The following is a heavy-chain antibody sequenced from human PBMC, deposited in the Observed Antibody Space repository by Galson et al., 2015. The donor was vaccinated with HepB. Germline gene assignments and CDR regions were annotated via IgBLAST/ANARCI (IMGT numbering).Heavy chain of an antibody. CDR2: IKQDGSEK. CDR3: ARGEQLGPVAAFDY. V-gene: IGHV3-7*03. Sequence: SLRLSCAASGFTFSSYWMSWVRQAPEKGLEWVANIKQDGSEKYYVDSVKGRFTISRDNAKNSLYLQMNSLRAEDTAVYYCARGEQLGPVAAFDYWGQGTLVTVSS. J-gene: IGHJ4*02. CDR1: GFTFSSYW. D-gene: IGHD6-6*01.